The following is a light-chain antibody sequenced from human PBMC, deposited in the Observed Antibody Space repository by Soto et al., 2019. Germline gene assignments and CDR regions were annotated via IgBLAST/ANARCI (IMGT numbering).Light chain of an antibody. CDR2: DAS. Sequence: EILLTQSPATLSLSAGERATLSCGASQSVNSYLAWYQQKPGQAPRLLFYDASNRATGIPARSSGSGSGTDFTLTISSLEPEDFELYYCQQRSHWPRTFGQGTKVDIK. V-gene: IGKV3-11*01. CDR3: QQRSHWPRT. J-gene: IGKJ1*01. CDR1: QSVNSY.